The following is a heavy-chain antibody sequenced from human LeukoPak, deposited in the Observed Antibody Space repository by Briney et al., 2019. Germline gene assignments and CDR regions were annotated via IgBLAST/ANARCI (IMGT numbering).Heavy chain of an antibody. J-gene: IGHJ4*02. D-gene: IGHD3-3*01. CDR2: IYYSGST. Sequence: TSETLSLTCTVSGGSISSGGYYWSWIRQHPGKGLEWIGYIYYSGSTYCNPSLKSRVTISVDTSKNQFSLKLSSVTAADTAVYYCARVEGDFWSGDPYLVGYWGQGTLVTVSS. CDR3: ARVEGDFWSGDPYLVGY. V-gene: IGHV4-31*03. CDR1: GGSISSGGYY.